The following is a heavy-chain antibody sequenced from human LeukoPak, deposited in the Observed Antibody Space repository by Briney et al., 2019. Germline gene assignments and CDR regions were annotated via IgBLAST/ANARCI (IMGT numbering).Heavy chain of an antibody. V-gene: IGHV3-53*01. J-gene: IGHJ6*03. CDR3: ARDYSNYVRDYYYYMDV. D-gene: IGHD4-11*01. Sequence: GGSLRLSCAASGFTVSSHYMNWVRQAPGKGLECVSVIYSGGNTYYADSVKGRFIISRDNSKNMLYLQMNSLRAEDTAVYYCARDYSNYVRDYYYYMDVWGKGTTVTVSS. CDR1: GFTVSSHY. CDR2: IYSGGNT.